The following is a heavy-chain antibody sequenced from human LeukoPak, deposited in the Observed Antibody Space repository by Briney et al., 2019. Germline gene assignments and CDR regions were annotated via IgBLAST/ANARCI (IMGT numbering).Heavy chain of an antibody. J-gene: IGHJ4*02. CDR2: FKTNYNQV. V-gene: IGHV3-23*05. D-gene: IGHD4-11*01. CDR3: ARSVPDYTRFDF. Sequence: GGSLRLSCAASGFSFSNYWMHWVRQAPGKGLEWVSTFKTNYNQVYYAESVRGRFTISTDNSKNTAYLQMNSLRVEDTALYYCARSVPDYTRFDFWGQGALVTVSS. CDR1: GFSFSNYW.